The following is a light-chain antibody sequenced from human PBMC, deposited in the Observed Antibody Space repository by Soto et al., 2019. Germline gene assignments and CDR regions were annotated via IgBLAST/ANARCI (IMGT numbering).Light chain of an antibody. J-gene: IGLJ2*01. Sequence: QSALTQPASVSGSPGQSITISCTGTSSDVGGYNYVSWYQQHPGKAPKVMIYDVSNRPSGVSNRFSGSKSGNTASLTISGLQAGDEADYYCSSYTSSSTLVVFGGGTKLPVL. V-gene: IGLV2-14*01. CDR2: DVS. CDR1: SSDVGGYNY. CDR3: SSYTSSSTLVV.